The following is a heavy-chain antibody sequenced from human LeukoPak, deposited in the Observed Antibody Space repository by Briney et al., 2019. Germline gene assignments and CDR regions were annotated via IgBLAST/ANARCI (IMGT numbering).Heavy chain of an antibody. CDR1: GFTFSSYD. V-gene: IGHV3-30-3*01. D-gene: IGHD3-22*01. CDR3: ASELDYYDSSVYHRSYYYGMDV. CDR2: ISYDGSNK. J-gene: IGHJ6*02. Sequence: GGSLRLSCAASGFTFSSYDMHWVRQAPGRGLEWVTVISYDGSNKYYAESVKGRFTISRDNSKNTLYLQMDSLRGEDTAVYYCASELDYYDSSVYHRSYYYGMDVWGQGTTVTVSS.